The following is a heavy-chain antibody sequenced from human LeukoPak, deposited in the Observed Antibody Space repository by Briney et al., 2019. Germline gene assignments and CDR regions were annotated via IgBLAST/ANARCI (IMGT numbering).Heavy chain of an antibody. Sequence: SETLSLTCTVSGGSISSYYWSWIRQPPGKGLEWIGYIYYSGSTNYNPSLKSRVTISVDTSKNQFSLKLSSVTAADTAVYYCARDLPRAAAGRWRFDPWGQGTLVTVSS. J-gene: IGHJ5*02. CDR1: GGSISSYY. V-gene: IGHV4-59*12. D-gene: IGHD6-13*01. CDR3: ARDLPRAAAGRWRFDP. CDR2: IYYSGST.